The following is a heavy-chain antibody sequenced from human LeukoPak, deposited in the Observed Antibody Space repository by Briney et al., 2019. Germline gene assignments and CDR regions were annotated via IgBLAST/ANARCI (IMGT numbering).Heavy chain of an antibody. Sequence: GASVKVSCKASGYTFTSYGISWVRQAPGQGLEWMGWISAYNGNTNYAQKLQGRVTMTTDTSTSTAYMELRSLRSDDTAVYYCARPARYSGSYEYFQHWGQGTLVTVSS. D-gene: IGHD1-26*01. J-gene: IGHJ1*01. CDR3: ARPARYSGSYEYFQH. CDR2: ISAYNGNT. CDR1: GYTFTSYG. V-gene: IGHV1-18*01.